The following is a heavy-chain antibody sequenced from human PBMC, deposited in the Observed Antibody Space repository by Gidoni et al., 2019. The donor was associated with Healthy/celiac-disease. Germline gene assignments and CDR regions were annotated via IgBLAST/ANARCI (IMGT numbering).Heavy chain of an antibody. Sequence: EVHLLESGGGLVQPGGSLRLSCAASGFTFSRYAMSWVRQAPGKGLVWVAAISGSGGSTYYADSVKGRFTISRDNSKNTLYLQMNSLRAEDTAVYYCAGIGLRYFDWLLDYWGQGTLVTVSS. D-gene: IGHD3-9*01. CDR3: AGIGLRYFDWLLDY. CDR1: GFTFSRYA. CDR2: ISGSGGST. V-gene: IGHV3-23*01. J-gene: IGHJ4*02.